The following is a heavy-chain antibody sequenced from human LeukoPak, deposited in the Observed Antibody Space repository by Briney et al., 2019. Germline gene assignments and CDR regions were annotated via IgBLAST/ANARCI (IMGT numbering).Heavy chain of an antibody. Sequence: GGSLRLSCTASGFTFGDYVMSWVRQAPGKGLEWVSGISGRDGSTYYADSVRGRFTISRDNSKNTLYLQMNSLRAEDTAIYYCAKSGLNRFDYWGQGTLVTVSS. V-gene: IGHV3-23*01. CDR2: ISGRDGST. J-gene: IGHJ4*02. CDR1: GFTFGDYV. CDR3: AKSGLNRFDY. D-gene: IGHD2-15*01.